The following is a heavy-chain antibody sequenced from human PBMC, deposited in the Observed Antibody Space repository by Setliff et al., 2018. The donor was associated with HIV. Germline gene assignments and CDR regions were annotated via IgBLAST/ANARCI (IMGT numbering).Heavy chain of an antibody. CDR3: ARDPGIAAAGKDYFDY. D-gene: IGHD6-13*01. Sequence: LSCEASGFTFSSYSMNWVRQAPGKGLEWVSSISSSSSYIYYADSVKGRFTISRDNAKNSLYLQMNSLRAEDTAVYYCARDPGIAAAGKDYFDYWGQGTLVTVSS. V-gene: IGHV3-21*01. CDR1: GFTFSSYS. CDR2: ISSSSSYI. J-gene: IGHJ4*02.